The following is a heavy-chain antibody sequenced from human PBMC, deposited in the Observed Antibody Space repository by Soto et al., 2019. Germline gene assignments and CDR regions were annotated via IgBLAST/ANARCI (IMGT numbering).Heavy chain of an antibody. CDR3: ASEGAYSGSAVEY. CDR2: LRYDGRNK. J-gene: IGHJ4*02. D-gene: IGHD6-6*01. V-gene: IGHV3-30*04. Sequence: QVQLVESGGGVVQPGKSLRLSCTASGLTFSDSTIHWVRQAPGKGLEWVAALRYDGRNKYYADSVKGRSSISRDNTKNTLEVNALSDEDTAVYYCASEGAYSGSAVEYWGQGTLVTVTS. CDR1: GLTFSDST.